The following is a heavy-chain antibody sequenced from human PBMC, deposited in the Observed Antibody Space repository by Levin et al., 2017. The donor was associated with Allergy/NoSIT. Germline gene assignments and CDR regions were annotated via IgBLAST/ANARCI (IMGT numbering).Heavy chain of an antibody. D-gene: IGHD3-3*01. CDR3: ARVLDFWSDYYWGWFDP. CDR2: IYHSGST. CDR1: GDSISSGGYS. J-gene: IGHJ5*02. Sequence: PSETLSLTCAVSGDSISSGGYSWSWIRQPPGKGLEWIGYIYHSGSTYYNPSLKSRVTISVDRSKNQFSLKLSSVTAADTAVYYCARVLDFWSDYYWGWFDPWGQGTLVTVSS. V-gene: IGHV4-30-2*01.